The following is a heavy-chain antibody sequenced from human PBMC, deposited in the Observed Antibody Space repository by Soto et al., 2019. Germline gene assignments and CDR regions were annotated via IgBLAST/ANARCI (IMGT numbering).Heavy chain of an antibody. V-gene: IGHV4-30-2*01. J-gene: IGHJ4*02. CDR2: IYHSGST. D-gene: IGHD2-21*02. Sequence: TLFLTSPFTGFSLSSGCYSWSCIRQPPGKGLEWIGYIYHSGSTYYNPSLKSRVTISVDRSKNQFSLKLSSVTAADTAVYYCARQTDCTVVTHCHFDYWDQGTRVT. CDR3: ARQTDCTVVTHCHFDY. CDR1: GFSLSSGCYS.